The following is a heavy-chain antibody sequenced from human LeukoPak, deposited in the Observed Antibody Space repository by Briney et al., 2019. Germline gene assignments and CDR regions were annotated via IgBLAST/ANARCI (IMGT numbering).Heavy chain of an antibody. CDR3: AKDISGTTTNFDY. J-gene: IGHJ4*02. Sequence: GGSLRLSCAASGFTFSDYYMSWIRQAPGKGLEWVSYISSSGSTIYYADSVKGRFTISRDNAKNSLYLQMNSLRAEDTALYYCAKDISGTTTNFDYWGQGTLVTVSS. D-gene: IGHD1-7*01. CDR2: ISSSGSTI. CDR1: GFTFSDYY. V-gene: IGHV3-11*01.